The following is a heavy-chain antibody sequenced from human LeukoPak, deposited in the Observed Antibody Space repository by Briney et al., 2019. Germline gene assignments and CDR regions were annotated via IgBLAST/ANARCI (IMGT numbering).Heavy chain of an antibody. V-gene: IGHV3-23*01. CDR3: AKDPQWELPTVLGY. CDR1: GFTFSSYA. D-gene: IGHD1-26*01. CDR2: VSTSGGST. Sequence: PGGSLRLSCAASGFTFSSYAMSWVRQAPGKGLEWVSAVSTSGGSTYYADSVKGRFTISRDNSKNTLYLQMNSLRAEDTAVYYCAKDPQWELPTVLGYWGQGTLVTVSS. J-gene: IGHJ4*02.